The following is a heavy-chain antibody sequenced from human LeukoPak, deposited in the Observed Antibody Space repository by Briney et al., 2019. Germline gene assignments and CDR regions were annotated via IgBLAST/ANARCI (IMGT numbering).Heavy chain of an antibody. Sequence: SETLSLTCTVSGGSISSYYWSWIRQPPGKGLEWIGDIYYSGSTNYNPSLKSRVTISVDTSKNQFSLKLSSVAAPDTAVYYCARRASIAARLHYSYMDVWGKGTTVTVSS. D-gene: IGHD6-6*01. CDR1: GGSISSYY. J-gene: IGHJ6*03. CDR3: ARRASIAARLHYSYMDV. CDR2: IYYSGST. V-gene: IGHV4-59*01.